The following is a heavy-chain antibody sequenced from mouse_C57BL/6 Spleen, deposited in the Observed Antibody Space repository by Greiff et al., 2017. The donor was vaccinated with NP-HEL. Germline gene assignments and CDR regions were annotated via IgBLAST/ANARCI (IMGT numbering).Heavy chain of an antibody. Sequence: DVQLQESGTVLARPGASVKMSCKTSGYTFTSYWMHWVKQRPGQGLEWIGAIYPGNSDTSYNQKFKGKAKLTAVTSASTAYMELSSLTNEDSAVYYCTREDGYDVGDAMDYWGQGTSVTVSS. D-gene: IGHD2-2*01. CDR1: GYTFTSYW. CDR2: IYPGNSDT. CDR3: TREDGYDVGDAMDY. V-gene: IGHV1-5*01. J-gene: IGHJ4*01.